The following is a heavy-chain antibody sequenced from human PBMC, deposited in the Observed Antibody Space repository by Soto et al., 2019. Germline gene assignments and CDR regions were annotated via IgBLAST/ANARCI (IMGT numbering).Heavy chain of an antibody. D-gene: IGHD3-10*01. Sequence: QVQLVQSGAEVKKPGTSVKVSCKASGYTFTSYGISWVRQAPGQGLEWMGWISAYNGNTNYAQKLQGRVTMTTDTCTSTAYMELRSLRSDDTAVYYCARGAWGLWFGEPDAFDIWGQGTMVTVSS. CDR2: ISAYNGNT. V-gene: IGHV1-18*01. CDR3: ARGAWGLWFGEPDAFDI. J-gene: IGHJ3*02. CDR1: GYTFTSYG.